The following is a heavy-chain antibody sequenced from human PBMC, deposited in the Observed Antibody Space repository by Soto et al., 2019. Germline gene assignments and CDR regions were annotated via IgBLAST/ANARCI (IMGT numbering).Heavy chain of an antibody. J-gene: IGHJ5*02. CDR3: AGARAILLVPAVNWFDP. D-gene: IGHD2-2*01. V-gene: IGHV1-69*12. CDR2: VIPIFGTA. Sequence: QVQLVQSGAEVKKPGSSVKVSCKASGGTFSSYAISWVRQAPGQGLEWMGGVIPIFGTANYAQKFQGRVTITADESTSTVYMELSSLRSADTAVYYCAGARAILLVPAVNWFDPWGQGTLVTVSS. CDR1: GGTFSSYA.